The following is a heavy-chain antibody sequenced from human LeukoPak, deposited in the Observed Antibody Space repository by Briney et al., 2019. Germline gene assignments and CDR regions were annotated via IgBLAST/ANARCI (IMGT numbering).Heavy chain of an antibody. CDR1: RLTVTSNY. Sequence: PGRSLRLSCAASRLTVTSNYMSSVRQAPGKGLEWVSVIYNGGSTNYAASVKGRFTISRDNCKNTLYLQMNSLRAEDTAVYFCARASQWLAFDNWGQGTLVTVSS. CDR2: IYNGGST. V-gene: IGHV3-66*01. J-gene: IGHJ4*02. D-gene: IGHD6-19*01. CDR3: ARASQWLAFDN.